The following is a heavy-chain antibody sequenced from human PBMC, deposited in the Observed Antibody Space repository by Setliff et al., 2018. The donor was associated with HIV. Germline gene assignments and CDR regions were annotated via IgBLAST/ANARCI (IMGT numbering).Heavy chain of an antibody. Sequence: SVKVSCKAAGGSFNNYAVSWVRLAPGQGLEWMGGTIPILGITNYAQRFRGRVTLDADKSTGTAYLELSSLRFDDAAVYYCASHYYHPRSFTFHYYMDVWGTGTTVTVSS. D-gene: IGHD3-16*01. CDR1: GGSFNNYA. CDR2: TIPILGIT. V-gene: IGHV1-69*10. J-gene: IGHJ6*03. CDR3: ASHYYHPRSFTFHYYMDV.